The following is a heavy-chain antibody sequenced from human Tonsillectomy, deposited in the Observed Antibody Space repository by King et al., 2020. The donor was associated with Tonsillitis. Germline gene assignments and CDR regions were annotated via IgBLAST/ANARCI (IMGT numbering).Heavy chain of an antibody. V-gene: IGHV4-34*01. CDR3: ARGYYLGYSPRTHWFDP. CDR2: INYSGST. J-gene: IGHJ5*02. Sequence: LQQWGAGLLKPSETLSLSCAVYGGSFSGYYWSWIRQSPGKGLEWIGEINYSGSTNYNPSLKSRVTMSADTSKNQFSLKLSSVTAADTAVYYCARGYYLGYSPRTHWFDPWGQGTLVTVSS. CDR1: GGSFSGYY. D-gene: IGHD5-12*01.